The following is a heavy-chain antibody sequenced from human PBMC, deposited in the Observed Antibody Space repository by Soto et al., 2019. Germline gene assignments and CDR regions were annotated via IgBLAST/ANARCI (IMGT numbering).Heavy chain of an antibody. CDR3: ARAYDSSGYPDY. Sequence: PSETLSLTCTVSGGSISSGDYYWSWIRQPPGKGLEWIGYIYYSGSTYYNPSLKSRVTISVDTSKNQFSLKLSSVTAADTAVYYCARAYDSSGYPDYWGQGTLVTVSS. CDR2: IYYSGST. D-gene: IGHD3-22*01. V-gene: IGHV4-30-4*01. J-gene: IGHJ4*02. CDR1: GGSISSGDYY.